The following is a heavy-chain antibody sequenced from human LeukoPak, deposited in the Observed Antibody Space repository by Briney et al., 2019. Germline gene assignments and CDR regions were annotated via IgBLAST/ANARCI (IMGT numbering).Heavy chain of an antibody. CDR1: GYTFTSYD. CDR2: INPNSGGT. V-gene: IGHV1-2*02. D-gene: IGHD3-10*01. CDR3: AGDDRGLLWFGELSAYYFDY. Sequence: ASVKVSCKASGYTFTSYDINWVRQATGQGLEWMGWINPNSGGTNYAQKFQGRVTMTRDTSISTAYMELSRLRSDDTAVYYCAGDDRGLLWFGELSAYYFDYWGQGTLVTVSS. J-gene: IGHJ4*02.